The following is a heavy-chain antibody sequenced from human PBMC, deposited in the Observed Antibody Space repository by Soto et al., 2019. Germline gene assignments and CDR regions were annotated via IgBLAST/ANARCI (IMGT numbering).Heavy chain of an antibody. Sequence: GGSLRLSCAASGFTFSSYWMSWVRQAPGKGLEWVANIKQDGSEKYYVDSVKGRFTISRDNAKNSLYLQMNSLRAEDAAVYYCARGCSSGWFDYWGQGTLVTVSS. CDR1: GFTFSSYW. J-gene: IGHJ4*02. CDR3: ARGCSSGWFDY. D-gene: IGHD6-19*01. CDR2: IKQDGSEK. V-gene: IGHV3-7*03.